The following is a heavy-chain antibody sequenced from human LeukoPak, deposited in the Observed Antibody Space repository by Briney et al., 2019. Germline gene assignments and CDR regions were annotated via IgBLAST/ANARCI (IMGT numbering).Heavy chain of an antibody. CDR2: IDYSGST. D-gene: IGHD3-10*01. CDR3: ARSMVRGVPGRGFAY. Sequence: GSLRLSCAASGFTFSSYAMSWVRQAPGKGLEWIGYIDYSGSTNYNPSLKSRVTISVDTPKNQFSLKLSSVTAADTALYYCARSMVRGVPGRGFAYWGQGMLVTVSS. V-gene: IGHV4-59*01. J-gene: IGHJ4*02. CDR1: GFTFSSYA.